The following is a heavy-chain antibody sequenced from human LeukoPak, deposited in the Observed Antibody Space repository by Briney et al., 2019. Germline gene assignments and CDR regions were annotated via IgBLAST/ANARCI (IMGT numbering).Heavy chain of an antibody. D-gene: IGHD2-2*01. CDR1: GYTFTGYY. CDR2: INPNSGGT. CDR3: AREYCSSTSCQTLRLDY. J-gene: IGHJ4*02. Sequence: ASVKVSCKASGYTFTGYYMHWVRQAPGQGLEWMGWINPNSGGTNYAQKFQGRVTMTRDTSISTAYMELSRLRSDDTAVYYCAREYCSSTSCQTLRLDYWGLGTLVTVSS. V-gene: IGHV1-2*02.